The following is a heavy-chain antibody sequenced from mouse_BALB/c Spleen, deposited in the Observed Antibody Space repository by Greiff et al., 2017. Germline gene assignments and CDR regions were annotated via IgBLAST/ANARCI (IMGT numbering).Heavy chain of an antibody. CDR3: ARRENYGSMDY. J-gene: IGHJ4*01. Sequence: EVQLVESGGGLVQPGGSRKLSCAASGFTFSSFGMHWVRQAPEKGLEWVAYISSGSSTIYYADTVKGRFTISRDNPKNTLFLQMTSLRSEDTAMYYCARRENYGSMDYWGQGTSVTVSS. CDR1: GFTFSSFG. D-gene: IGHD1-1*01. CDR2: ISSGSSTI. V-gene: IGHV5-17*02.